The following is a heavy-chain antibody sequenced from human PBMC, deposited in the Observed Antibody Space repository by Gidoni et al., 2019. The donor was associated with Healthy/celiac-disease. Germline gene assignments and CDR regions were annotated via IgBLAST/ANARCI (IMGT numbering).Heavy chain of an antibody. V-gene: IGHV3-21*01. CDR3: ARVCSGGSRYSSVG. CDR1: GFPFSSYS. D-gene: IGHD2-15*01. Sequence: EVPLVESGGGLVNPGGSLRLSCAASGFPFSSYSMNWVRQAPGKGLGGVSSISSSSSYIYYADSVKGLFTTSRDNAKNSLHRQMNSLSAEDTAVYYCARVCSGGSRYSSVGWGQGTLVTVSS. CDR2: ISSSSSYI. J-gene: IGHJ4*02.